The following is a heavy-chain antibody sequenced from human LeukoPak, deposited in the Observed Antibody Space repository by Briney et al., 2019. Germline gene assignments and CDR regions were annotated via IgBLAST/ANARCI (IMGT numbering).Heavy chain of an antibody. V-gene: IGHV3-30*18. D-gene: IGHD6-13*01. Sequence: PGRSPRLSCAASGFTFCSYGMHWVCQAPGEGVGRVAVISYDGSNQFYADSVKGRFTISRDNSRSTLYLQMNSLRAEDTAVYYCAKELSAGTGGGWEDYLDYWGQGTLVTVSS. J-gene: IGHJ4*02. CDR2: ISYDGSNQ. CDR3: AKELSAGTGGGWEDYLDY. CDR1: GFTFCSYG.